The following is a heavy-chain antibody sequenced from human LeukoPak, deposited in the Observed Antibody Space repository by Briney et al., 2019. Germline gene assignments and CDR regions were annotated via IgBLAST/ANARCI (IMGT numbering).Heavy chain of an antibody. V-gene: IGHV3-53*01. CDR3: ARDRGAAAGN. CDR1: GFNVSNNY. CDR2: IYRGGST. Sequence: GGSLRLSCAASGFNVSNNYMSWVRPAPGKGLEWVSVIYRGGSTYYADSVKGRFTMSRDNSKNTVYLQMDSLRAEDTALYYCARDRGAAAGNWGQGTLVTVSS. J-gene: IGHJ4*02. D-gene: IGHD6-13*01.